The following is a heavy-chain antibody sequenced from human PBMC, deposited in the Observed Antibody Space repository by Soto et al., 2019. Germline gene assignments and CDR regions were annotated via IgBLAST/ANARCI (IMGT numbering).Heavy chain of an antibody. CDR2: ISDSGST. Sequence: GGSLRLSCAASGFTFSSYAMSWVRQAPGKGLEWVSTISDSGSTYYADSVKGRFTISRDISKNTLYVQMSSLRAEDTAVYYCAKGGEGYCSGTSCLYHMDAWGKGTTVTVS. J-gene: IGHJ6*03. CDR3: AKGGEGYCSGTSCLYHMDA. D-gene: IGHD2-15*01. V-gene: IGHV3-23*01. CDR1: GFTFSSYA.